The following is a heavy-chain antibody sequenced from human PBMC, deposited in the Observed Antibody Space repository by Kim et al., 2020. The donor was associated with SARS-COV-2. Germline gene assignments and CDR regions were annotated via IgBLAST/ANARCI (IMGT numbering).Heavy chain of an antibody. D-gene: IGHD6-13*01. CDR2: IRNDGSKK. J-gene: IGHJ2*01. V-gene: IGHV3-30*02. Sequence: GGSLRLSCAASGFTFSSYGMSWVRQAPGKGLEWVAIIRNDGSKKYYADSVKGRFTISRDNSKNSLYLQMNSLRAEDTAVYYCAKEETYHSWSGGVFD. CDR3: AKEETYHSWSGGVFD. CDR1: GFTFSSYG.